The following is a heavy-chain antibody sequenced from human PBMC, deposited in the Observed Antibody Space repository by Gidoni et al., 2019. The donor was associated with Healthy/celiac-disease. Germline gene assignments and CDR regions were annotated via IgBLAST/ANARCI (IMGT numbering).Heavy chain of an antibody. CDR3: ARELPNRWFDP. CDR1: GGSISSSSYY. CDR2: IDYSGST. V-gene: IGHV4-39*02. Sequence: QLQLQESGPGLVKPSATLSSTCTVPGGSISSSSYYWGWTRQPPGKGLEWIGSIDYSGSTYYNPSLKSRVTISVDTSKNQFSLKLSSVTAADTAVYYCARELPNRWFDPWGQGTLVTVSS. D-gene: IGHD2-15*01. J-gene: IGHJ5*02.